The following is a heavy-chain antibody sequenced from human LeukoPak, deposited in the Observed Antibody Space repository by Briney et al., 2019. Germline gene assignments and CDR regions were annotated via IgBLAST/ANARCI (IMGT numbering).Heavy chain of an antibody. J-gene: IGHJ4*02. Sequence: SQTLSLTCTVSGGSISSGGYYWSWIRQHPGKGLEWIGYIYYSGSTYYNPSLKSRVTISVDTSKNQFSLKLSSVAAADTAVYYCARDSPNGDYGSDYWGQGTLVTVSS. CDR2: IYYSGST. CDR1: GGSISSGGYY. CDR3: ARDSPNGDYGSDY. V-gene: IGHV4-31*03. D-gene: IGHD4-17*01.